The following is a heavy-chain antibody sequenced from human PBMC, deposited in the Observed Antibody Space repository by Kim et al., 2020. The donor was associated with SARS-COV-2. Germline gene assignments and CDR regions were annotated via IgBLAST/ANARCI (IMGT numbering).Heavy chain of an antibody. CDR2: INSGGETI. D-gene: IGHD2-21*02. J-gene: IGHJ4*02. Sequence: GGSLRLSCAASGFTFSSYEMNWVRQAPGKGLEWVSYINSGGETIFSADSVKGRFTISRDNAKNSLFLQMNSLRDEDTAVYYCARAGRDGTAIPYFDYWGQGTLVTVSS. CDR3: ARAGRDGTAIPYFDY. V-gene: IGHV3-48*03. CDR1: GFTFSSYE.